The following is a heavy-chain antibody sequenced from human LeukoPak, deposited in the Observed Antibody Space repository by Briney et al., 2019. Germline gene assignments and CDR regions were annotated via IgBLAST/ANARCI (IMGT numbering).Heavy chain of an antibody. CDR3: EKGLRGCSGNACYYFFDF. D-gene: IGHD2/OR15-2a*01. J-gene: IGHJ4*02. Sequence: GGSLRLSCAASGFTFNDYAMTWVRQAPGKGLEWVSAITGSGSNTYYAASAKGRFTISRDNSKNSLDLQMNSLRAEDTAVYYCEKGLRGCSGNACYYFFDFWGQGALVTVSS. V-gene: IGHV3-23*01. CDR2: ITGSGSNT. CDR1: GFTFNDYA.